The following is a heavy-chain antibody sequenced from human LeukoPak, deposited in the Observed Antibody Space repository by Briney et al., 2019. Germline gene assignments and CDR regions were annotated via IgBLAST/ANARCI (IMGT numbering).Heavy chain of an antibody. CDR3: ARFALKTPPAD. Sequence: GSLRPPCQASGFPFSSYEMDWVRQAPGKGLEWVSSISSSCTYLYYADSVKGRLTISRDNAKNSLFLQLNSLRAEDTAVYYCARFALKTPPADWGQGTLVTVSS. CDR2: ISSSCTYL. J-gene: IGHJ4*02. CDR1: GFPFSSYE. V-gene: IGHV3-21*01.